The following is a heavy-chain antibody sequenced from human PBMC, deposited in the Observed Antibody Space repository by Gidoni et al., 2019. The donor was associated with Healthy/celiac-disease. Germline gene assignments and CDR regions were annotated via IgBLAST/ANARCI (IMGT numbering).Heavy chain of an antibody. V-gene: IGHV1-2*02. CDR1: GYTFTGYY. CDR2: INPNSGGT. Sequence: QVPLVQSGAEVKKPGASVKVSCKASGYTFTGYYMPWVPQSPGQGLEWMGWINPNSGGTNYAQKCQGRVTMTRDTSISTAYMERSRLRSDDTAVYYWAREFDNSRKWSIVGATHGGATTDYWGQGTLVTVSS. CDR3: AREFDNSRKWSIVGATHGGATTDY. J-gene: IGHJ4*02. D-gene: IGHD1-26*01.